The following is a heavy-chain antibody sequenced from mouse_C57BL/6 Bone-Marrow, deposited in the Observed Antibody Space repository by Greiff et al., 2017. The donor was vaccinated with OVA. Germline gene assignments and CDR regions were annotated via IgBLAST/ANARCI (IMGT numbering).Heavy chain of an antibody. V-gene: IGHV2-2*01. CDR3: ARPTYYSNYDWFAY. Sequence: VQLQQSGPGLVQPSQSLSITCTVSGFSLTSYGVHWVRQSPGKGLEWLGVIWSGGSTDYNAAFISRLSISKDNSKSQVFFKMNSLQADDTAIYYCARPTYYSNYDWFAYWGQGTLVTVSA. CDR1: GFSLTSYG. J-gene: IGHJ3*01. D-gene: IGHD2-5*01. CDR2: IWSGGST.